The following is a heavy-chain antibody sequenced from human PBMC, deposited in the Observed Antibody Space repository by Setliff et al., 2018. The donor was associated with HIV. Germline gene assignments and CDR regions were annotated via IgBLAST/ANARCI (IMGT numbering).Heavy chain of an antibody. CDR2: IYTSGST. V-gene: IGHV4-61*02. D-gene: IGHD2-21*01. CDR1: GVSISSGTYY. CDR3: ARHGIVVVIAIPNWFDP. J-gene: IGHJ5*02. Sequence: SETLSLTCTVSGVSISSGTYYWSWVRQPAGKGLEWIGRIYTSGSTNYNPSLKSRVTISLDTSKNQFSLKLSSVTAADTAVYYCARHGIVVVIAIPNWFDPWGQGTLVTVSS.